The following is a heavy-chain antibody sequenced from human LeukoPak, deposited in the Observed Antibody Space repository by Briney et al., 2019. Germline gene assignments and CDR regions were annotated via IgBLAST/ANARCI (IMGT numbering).Heavy chain of an antibody. V-gene: IGHV3-53*01. CDR3: IVFGDSNH. CDR2: IHTSGDT. Sequence: GGSLRPSCAASGLTGSHNYVSWVCQAPGKGLEWVSAIHTSGDTCYADSVKGRFTISRDTSKNTLYLQINSLRVEDTAVYYCIVFGDSNHWGQGTLVTVSS. CDR1: GLTGSHNY. J-gene: IGHJ5*02. D-gene: IGHD4-17*01.